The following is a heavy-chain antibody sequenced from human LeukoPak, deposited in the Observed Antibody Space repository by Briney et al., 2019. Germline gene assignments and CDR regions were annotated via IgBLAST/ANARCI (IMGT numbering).Heavy chain of an antibody. Sequence: AGGSLRLSCAASGFAFSSYGMHWVRQAPGKGLEWVAFIRYDGSNKYYADSVKGRFTISRDNSKNTLYLQMNSLRAEDTAVYYCAKDRVVSREPAAFDIWGQGTMVTVSS. V-gene: IGHV3-30*02. CDR3: AKDRVVSREPAAFDI. J-gene: IGHJ3*02. CDR1: GFAFSSYG. CDR2: IRYDGSNK. D-gene: IGHD2-15*01.